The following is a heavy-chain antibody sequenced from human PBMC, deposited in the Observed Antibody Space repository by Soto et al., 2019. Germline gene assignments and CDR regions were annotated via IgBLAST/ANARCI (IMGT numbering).Heavy chain of an antibody. Sequence: GASLKISCTASGGTFSSYAISWVRQAPGQGLEWMGWMNPINGATGSARRFQGRVSMTRNTATATAYLELTSLRSDDSAVYFCGRGPSPRAPAGGTPYYYAMDVWGQGTTVTVS. CDR2: MNPINGAT. J-gene: IGHJ6*02. CDR1: GGTFSSYA. CDR3: GRGPSPRAPAGGTPYYYAMDV. D-gene: IGHD2-2*01. V-gene: IGHV1-8*02.